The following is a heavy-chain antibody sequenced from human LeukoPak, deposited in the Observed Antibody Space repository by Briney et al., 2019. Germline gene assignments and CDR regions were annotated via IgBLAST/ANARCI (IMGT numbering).Heavy chain of an antibody. Sequence: GGSLRLSCAASGFTVSSNYMSWVRQAPGKGLEWVSAISGSGGSTYYADSVKGRFTISRDNSKNTLYLQMNSLRAEDTAVYYCAKDRLFSGYWGQGTLVTVSS. CDR3: AKDRLFSGY. V-gene: IGHV3-23*01. J-gene: IGHJ4*02. D-gene: IGHD2-15*01. CDR1: GFTVSSNY. CDR2: ISGSGGST.